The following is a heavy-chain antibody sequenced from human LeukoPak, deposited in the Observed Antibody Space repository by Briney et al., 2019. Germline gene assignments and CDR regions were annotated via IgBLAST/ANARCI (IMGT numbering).Heavy chain of an antibody. CDR3: AREPTSMGSDY. J-gene: IGHJ4*02. V-gene: IGHV3-21*01. CDR1: GFTFSTYS. Sequence: GGSLRLSCTASGFTFSTYSMTWVRQAPGKGLERVSSISDSSTYIYYTDSVKGRFTISRDNAKNSLYLQMNSLRADDAAVYYCAREPTSMGSDYWGQGTLVTVSS. D-gene: IGHD5-18*01. CDR2: ISDSSTYI.